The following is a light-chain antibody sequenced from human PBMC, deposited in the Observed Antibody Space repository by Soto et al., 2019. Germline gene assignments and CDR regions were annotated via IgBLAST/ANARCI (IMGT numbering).Light chain of an antibody. V-gene: IGKV3-20*01. CDR3: QQYGNSPRT. CDR2: GAS. J-gene: IGKJ1*01. CDR1: QSVSSNF. Sequence: EIVLTQSPATLSLSPGERATLSCRASQSVSSNFLAWYRQKPGQAPRLLIYGASSRAAGIPDRFSGSGSGTDFTLTISRLEPEDVAVYYCQQYGNSPRTFGQGTKVDIK.